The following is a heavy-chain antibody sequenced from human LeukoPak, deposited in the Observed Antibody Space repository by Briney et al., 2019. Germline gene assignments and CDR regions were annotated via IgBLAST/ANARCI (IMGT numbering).Heavy chain of an antibody. CDR1: RSTFSGYA. Sequence: GGSLRLSCAASRSTFSGYAMYWVRQAPGKGLEWVSGISGSGGSTSSADSVKGRFTISRDNSKNTLFLQMNSLRAEDTAVYYCAKGNGGDWGQGTLVTVSS. CDR2: ISGSGGST. D-gene: IGHD4-23*01. CDR3: AKGNGGD. V-gene: IGHV3-23*01. J-gene: IGHJ4*02.